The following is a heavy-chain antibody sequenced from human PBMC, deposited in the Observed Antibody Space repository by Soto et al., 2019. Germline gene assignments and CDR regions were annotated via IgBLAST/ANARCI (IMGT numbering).Heavy chain of an antibody. Sequence: SETLSLTCTVSGGSIISSSYYWGWIRQPPGKGLEWIGSIYYSGSTYYNPSLKSRVTISVDTSKNQFSLKLSSVTAADTAVYYCARELLFYDSDGFSWDDAFDIWGQGTMVTVSS. J-gene: IGHJ3*02. CDR3: ARELLFYDSDGFSWDDAFDI. D-gene: IGHD3-22*01. CDR1: GGSIISSSYY. CDR2: IYYSGST. V-gene: IGHV4-39*07.